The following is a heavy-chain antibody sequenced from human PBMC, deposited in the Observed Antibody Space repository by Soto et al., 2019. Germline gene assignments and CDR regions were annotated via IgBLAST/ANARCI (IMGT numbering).Heavy chain of an antibody. CDR1: GGSISSGGYY. V-gene: IGHV4-31*03. CDR3: ARDRMAPKRDYAFDI. D-gene: IGHD5-12*01. Sequence: SETLSLTCTVSGGSISSGGYYWIWIRQHPGKGLEWIGYIYYSGSTYYNPSLKSRVTISVDTSKNQFSLKLSSVTAADTAVYYCARDRMAPKRDYAFDIWGQGTMVTVSS. CDR2: IYYSGST. J-gene: IGHJ3*02.